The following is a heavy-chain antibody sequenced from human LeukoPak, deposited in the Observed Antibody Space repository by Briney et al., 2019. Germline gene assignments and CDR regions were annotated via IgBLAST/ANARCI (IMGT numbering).Heavy chain of an antibody. V-gene: IGHV3-7*01. D-gene: IGHD3-9*01. CDR3: ARDSINYDILTGYYFSDLHYGMDV. CDR1: GFTFSGFW. Sequence: GGSLRLSCAASGFTFSGFWMSWVRQAPGRGLEWVANIKQDGSEKYYADSVKGRFTISRDNSKNTLYLQMNSLRAEDTAVYYCARDSINYDILTGYYFSDLHYGMDVWGQGTTVTVSS. CDR2: IKQDGSEK. J-gene: IGHJ6*02.